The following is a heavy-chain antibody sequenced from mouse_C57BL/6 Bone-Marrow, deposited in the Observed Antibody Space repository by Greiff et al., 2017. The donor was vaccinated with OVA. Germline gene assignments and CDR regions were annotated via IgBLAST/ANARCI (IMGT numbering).Heavy chain of an antibody. V-gene: IGHV1-55*01. Sequence: VQLQQPGAELVKPGASVKMSCKASGYTFTSYWITWVKQRPGQGLEWIGDIYPGSGSTNYNEKFKSKATLTVDTSSSTAYMQLSSLTSEDSAVYYGAREVYYDYDVGWYFDVWGTGTTVTVSS. D-gene: IGHD2-4*01. CDR1: GYTFTSYW. CDR2: IYPGSGST. J-gene: IGHJ1*03. CDR3: AREVYYDYDVGWYFDV.